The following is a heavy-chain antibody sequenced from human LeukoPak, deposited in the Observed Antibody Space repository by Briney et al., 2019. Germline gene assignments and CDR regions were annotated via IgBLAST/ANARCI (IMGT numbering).Heavy chain of an antibody. CDR1: GFTFSNYA. V-gene: IGHV3-23*01. CDR2: ISGSGGST. CDR3: AKSTSPLYYYYGMDV. Sequence: GGSLRLSCAASGFTFSNYAMSWVRQAPGKGLEWVLTISGSGGSTYYADSVKGRFTISRDNSKNTLYLQLNSLRAEDTAVYYCAKSTSPLYYYYGMDVWGQGTTVTVSS. D-gene: IGHD2-2*01. J-gene: IGHJ6*02.